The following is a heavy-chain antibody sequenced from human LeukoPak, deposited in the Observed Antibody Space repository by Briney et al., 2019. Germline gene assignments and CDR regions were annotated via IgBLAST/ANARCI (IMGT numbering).Heavy chain of an antibody. CDR2: IYPGDSDT. D-gene: IGHD6-13*01. J-gene: IGHJ4*02. CDR1: GYSFTNYW. Sequence: GESRKIPCKGSGYSFTNYWIGWGRQMPGKGLEWMGVIYPGDSDTRYSPSCQGQVTISADKSITTAYLQWSSLETSDSAMYYCARTQGLAAAHFDYWGQGTLVSVSS. V-gene: IGHV5-51*01. CDR3: ARTQGLAAAHFDY.